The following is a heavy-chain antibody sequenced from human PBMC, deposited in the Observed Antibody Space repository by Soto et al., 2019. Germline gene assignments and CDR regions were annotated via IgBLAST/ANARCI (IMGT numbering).Heavy chain of an antibody. J-gene: IGHJ5*02. CDR3: AREGPYGSGSYYYTPQNWFDP. V-gene: IGHV1-69*01. D-gene: IGHD3-10*01. CDR1: GGTFSSYA. Sequence: QVQLVQSGAEVKKPGSSVKVSCKASGGTFSSYAISWVRQAPGQGLEWMGGIIPIFGTANYAQKFQGRVTITADESTSTAYMELSSLRSEDTAVYYCAREGPYGSGSYYYTPQNWFDPWGQGTLVTVSS. CDR2: IIPIFGTA.